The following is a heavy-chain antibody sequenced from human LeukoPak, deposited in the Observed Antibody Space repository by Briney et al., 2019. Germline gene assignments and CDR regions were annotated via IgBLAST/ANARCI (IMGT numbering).Heavy chain of an antibody. Sequence: SETLSLTCAVYGGSFSGYYWSWIRQPPGKGLEWIGEINHSGSTNYNPSLKSRVTISVDTSKNQFSLKLSSVTAADTAVYYCARARLVYYYDSSGYYKKPYYFDYWGQGTLVTVSS. J-gene: IGHJ4*02. D-gene: IGHD3-22*01. V-gene: IGHV4-34*01. CDR3: ARARLVYYYDSSGYYKKPYYFDY. CDR2: INHSGST. CDR1: GGSFSGYY.